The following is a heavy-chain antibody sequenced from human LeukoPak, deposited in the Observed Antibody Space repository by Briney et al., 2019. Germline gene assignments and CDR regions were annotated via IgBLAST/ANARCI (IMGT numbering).Heavy chain of an antibody. CDR2: IYHSGTT. D-gene: IGHD2-21*02. J-gene: IGHJ5*02. Sequence: SETLPLTCTVSGYSISSDYYWGWIRQPPGKGLEWIGSIYHSGTTFYNPSLNSRVTMSVDTSENQFSLKLSSVTAADTAVYYCARGKTLTAPPNWFDPWGQGTLVTVSS. V-gene: IGHV4-38-2*02. CDR1: GYSISSDYY. CDR3: ARGKTLTAPPNWFDP.